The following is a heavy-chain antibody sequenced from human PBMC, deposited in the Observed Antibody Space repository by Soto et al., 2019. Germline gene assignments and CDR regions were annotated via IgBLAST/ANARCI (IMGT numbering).Heavy chain of an antibody. Sequence: SLRLSCAACGFTCSSYGMHRVRQAPGKGLEWVAVISYDGSNKYYADSVKGRFTISRDNSKNTLYLQMNSLRAEDTAVYYCAKDYDNAFDIWGQGTMVTVSS. J-gene: IGHJ3*02. CDR3: AKDYDNAFDI. CDR2: ISYDGSNK. D-gene: IGHD3-16*01. CDR1: GFTCSSYG. V-gene: IGHV3-30*18.